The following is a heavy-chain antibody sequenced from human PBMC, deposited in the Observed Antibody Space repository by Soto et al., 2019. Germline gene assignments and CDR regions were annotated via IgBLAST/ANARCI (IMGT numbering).Heavy chain of an antibody. CDR2: ISGGGGTM. J-gene: IGHJ4*02. CDR3: ARGPFVVVVAATPNYFHY. Sequence: PGGSLRLSCAASGLTFSRYTMNWVRQAPGKGLEWLSYISGGGGTMSYADSVKGRVTISRDNAKNSLYLQMDSLRAEDTAVYYFARGPFVVVVAATPNYFHYWGQGTLVTVSS. D-gene: IGHD2-15*01. V-gene: IGHV3-48*04. CDR1: GLTFSRYT.